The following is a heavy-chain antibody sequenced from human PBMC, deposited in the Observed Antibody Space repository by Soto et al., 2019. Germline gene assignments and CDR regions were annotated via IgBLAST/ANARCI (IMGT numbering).Heavy chain of an antibody. CDR1: GGTFSSYT. J-gene: IGHJ4*02. CDR3: FVVVTAITVDY. CDR2: IIPILGIA. D-gene: IGHD2-21*02. V-gene: IGHV1-69*02. Sequence: QVQLVQSGAEVKKPGSSVKVSCKASGGTFSSYTISWVRQAPGQGLEWMGRIIPILGIANYAQKFQGRVTNTADKSTSTADMELSSLRSEDTAVYYCFVVVTAITVDYWGQGTLVTVSS.